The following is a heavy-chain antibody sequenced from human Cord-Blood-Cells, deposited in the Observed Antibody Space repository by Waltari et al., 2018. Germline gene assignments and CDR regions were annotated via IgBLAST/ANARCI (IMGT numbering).Heavy chain of an antibody. V-gene: IGHV1-46*01. CDR1: GSTFTSYY. CDR2: INPSGGST. Sequence: QVQLVQSGAEVKKPGASVKVSCKASGSTFTSYYMHWVRQAPGQGLEWMGIINPSGGSTSYAQKFQGRVTRTRDTSTSTVYMELSSLRSEDTAVYYCARDLGGDLPSVWGQGTLVTVSS. J-gene: IGHJ4*02. CDR3: ARDLGGDLPSV. D-gene: IGHD2-21*02.